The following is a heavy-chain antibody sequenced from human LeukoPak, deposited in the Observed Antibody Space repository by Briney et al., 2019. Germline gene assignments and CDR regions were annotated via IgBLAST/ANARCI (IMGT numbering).Heavy chain of an antibody. CDR3: ARFGSGWWYNDY. J-gene: IGHJ4*02. V-gene: IGHV4-34*01. D-gene: IGHD6-19*01. CDR1: GGSFSGYY. CDR2: IYHTGNI. Sequence: PSETLSLTCAVYGGSFSGYYWSWIRQPPGKGLEWIGYIYHTGNIKYNPSLNSRVTISIDTSKNQFSLKLSSVAAADTAVYYCARFGSGWWYNDYWGQGTLVTVSS.